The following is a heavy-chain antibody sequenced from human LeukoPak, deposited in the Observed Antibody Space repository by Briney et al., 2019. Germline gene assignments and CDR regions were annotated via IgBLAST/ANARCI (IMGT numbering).Heavy chain of an antibody. CDR1: GFTFSSYA. Sequence: LPGRSLRLSCAASGFTFSSYAMRWVRQAPGKGLEWVAVISYDGSNKYYADSVKGRFTISRDNSKNTLYLQMNSLRAEDTAVYYCARDWGYGDDAFDIWGQGTMVTVSS. CDR2: ISYDGSNK. CDR3: ARDWGYGDDAFDI. J-gene: IGHJ3*02. V-gene: IGHV3-30-3*01. D-gene: IGHD4-17*01.